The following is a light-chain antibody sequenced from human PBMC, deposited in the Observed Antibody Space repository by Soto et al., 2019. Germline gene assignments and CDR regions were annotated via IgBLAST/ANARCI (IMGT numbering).Light chain of an antibody. CDR3: QQYARYPWT. CDR1: QSIGTW. Sequence: DIQMTQSPSTLSASVGDRVTITCRASQSIGTWLAWIQQRPGRAANVLVYKASSLQSGVPSRFSGSDSGTEFTLTITSLQPDDVATYFCQQYARYPWTFGQGTKVEIK. CDR2: KAS. J-gene: IGKJ1*01. V-gene: IGKV1-5*03.